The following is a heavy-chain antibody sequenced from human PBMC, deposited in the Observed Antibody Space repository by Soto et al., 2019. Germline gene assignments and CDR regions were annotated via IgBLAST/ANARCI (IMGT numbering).Heavy chain of an antibody. D-gene: IGHD6-6*01. CDR1: GFTVSSNH. CDR3: VRDEGNSDSSAAFY. Sequence: EVHLVESGGDLVQPGGSLRLSCAASGFTVSSNHMSWVRHAPGKGLEWVSVIYRDGSRYYADSVKARFTISRDISRNTWFITMDSLRVEDTAMYFCVRDEGNSDSSAAFYWGQGTRVTVSS. J-gene: IGHJ4*02. CDR2: IYRDGSR. V-gene: IGHV3-66*01.